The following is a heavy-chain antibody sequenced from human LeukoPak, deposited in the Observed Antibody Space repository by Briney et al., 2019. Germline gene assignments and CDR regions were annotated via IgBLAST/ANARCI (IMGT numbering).Heavy chain of an antibody. D-gene: IGHD1-1*01. V-gene: IGHV1-69*13. CDR2: IIPIFGTA. CDR3: ARDERRLGYFDY. J-gene: IGHJ4*02. Sequence: SVKVSCKASGGTFSSYAISWVRQAPGQGLEWMGGIIPIFGTANYAQKFQGRVTITADESTSTAYMELSSLRSEDTAVYYCARDERRLGYFDYWGQGTLVTVSS. CDR1: GGTFSSYA.